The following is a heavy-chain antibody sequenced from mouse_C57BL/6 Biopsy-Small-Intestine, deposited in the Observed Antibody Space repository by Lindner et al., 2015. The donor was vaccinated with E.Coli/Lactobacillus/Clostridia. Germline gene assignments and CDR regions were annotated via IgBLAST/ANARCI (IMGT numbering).Heavy chain of an antibody. V-gene: IGHV1-79*01. CDR1: GYSFTDYG. Sequence: SVKVSCKTSGYSFTDYGLSWVRQSPGQGLEWMGWISAYYGDTKYAHKFQGRVTLTTDTSTSTAYMEVRSLTSDDTAVYYCTREAEREGMIMFPFWGQGTLVSVSS. J-gene: IGHJ4*01. D-gene: IGHD2-4*01. CDR3: TREAEREGMIMFPF. CDR2: ISAYYGDT.